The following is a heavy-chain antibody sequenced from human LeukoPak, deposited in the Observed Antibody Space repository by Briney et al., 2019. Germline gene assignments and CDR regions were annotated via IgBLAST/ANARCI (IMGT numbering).Heavy chain of an antibody. CDR2: IYSGGST. CDR3: ARDLPFDY. CDR1: GFTVSSNY. V-gene: IGHV3-53*01. Sequence: GGSLRLSCAASGFTVSSNYMSWVRQAPGKGLEWVSVIYSGGSTYYADSVKGRFTISRDNSKNTLYPQMNSLRAEDTAVYCCARDLPFDYWGQGTLVTVSS. J-gene: IGHJ4*02.